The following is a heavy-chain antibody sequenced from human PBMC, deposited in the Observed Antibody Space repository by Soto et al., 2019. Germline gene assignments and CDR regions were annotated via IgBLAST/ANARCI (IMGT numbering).Heavy chain of an antibody. V-gene: IGHV4-34*01. CDR1: GGSFSGYY. CDR2: INHSGST. Sequence: SETLSLTCAVYGGSFSGYYWTWIRQPPGTGLEWIGEINHSGSTNYNPSLKSRVTISVDTSKNQFSLKLSSVTAADTAVYYCARDGISYYGSGSNGMDVWGQGTTVTVSS. D-gene: IGHD3-10*01. J-gene: IGHJ6*02. CDR3: ARDGISYYGSGSNGMDV.